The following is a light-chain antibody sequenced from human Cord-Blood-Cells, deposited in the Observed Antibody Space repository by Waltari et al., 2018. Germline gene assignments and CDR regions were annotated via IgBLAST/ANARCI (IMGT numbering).Light chain of an antibody. CDR2: DVS. Sequence: QSALTQPASVSGSPGQSITIPCTGTSSDVGGYNYVSWYQQHPGKAPKLMIYDVSNRPSGVSNRFSGSKSGNTASLTISGLQAEDEADYYSSSYTSSSTWVFGGGTKLTVL. J-gene: IGLJ3*02. CDR3: SSYTSSSTWV. CDR1: SSDVGGYNY. V-gene: IGLV2-14*03.